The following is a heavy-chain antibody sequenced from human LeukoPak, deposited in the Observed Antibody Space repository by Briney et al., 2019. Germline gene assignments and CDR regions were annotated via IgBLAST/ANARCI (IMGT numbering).Heavy chain of an antibody. CDR2: ISSSSSYI. V-gene: IGHV3-21*01. Sequence: PGGSLRLSCAASGFTFSGYAMSWVCQAPGKGLEWVSSISSSSSYIYYEDSVKGRFTISRDNAKNSLYLQMNSLRADDTAVYYCARVVTVAWSERRPGYYYMDVWGKGTTVTVSS. J-gene: IGHJ6*03. D-gene: IGHD1-1*01. CDR3: ARVVTVAWSERRPGYYYMDV. CDR1: GFTFSGYA.